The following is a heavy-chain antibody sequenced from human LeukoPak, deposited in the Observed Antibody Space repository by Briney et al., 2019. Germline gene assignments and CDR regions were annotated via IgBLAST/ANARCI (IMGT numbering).Heavy chain of an antibody. CDR1: GFTFSNYA. D-gene: IGHD3-22*01. J-gene: IGHJ4*02. CDR3: ARAMMVVTNLWGVFDY. CDR2: ISGGGGTT. Sequence: PGGSLRLSCAASGFTFSNYAMSWVRQAPGKGLEWVSGISGGGGTTYYADSVKGRFTFSRDNSKNTLYPQMSSLRAEDTAVYYCARAMMVVTNLWGVFDYWGQGTLVTVSS. V-gene: IGHV3-23*01.